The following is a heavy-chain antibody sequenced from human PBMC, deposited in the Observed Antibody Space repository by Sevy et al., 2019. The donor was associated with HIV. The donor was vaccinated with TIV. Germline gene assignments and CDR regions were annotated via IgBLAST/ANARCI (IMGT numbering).Heavy chain of an antibody. J-gene: IGHJ6*02. Sequence: GGFLRLSCAASGFTFSRYWMSWVRQAPGKGLEWVANIKVDGSEKYYVDSVKGRFTISRDNAKNSLYLQMNSLRAEDTAVYYCARDCSSTRCLWGMDVWGQGTTVTVSS. CDR1: GFTFSRYW. D-gene: IGHD2-2*01. CDR3: ARDCSSTRCLWGMDV. V-gene: IGHV3-7*03. CDR2: IKVDGSEK.